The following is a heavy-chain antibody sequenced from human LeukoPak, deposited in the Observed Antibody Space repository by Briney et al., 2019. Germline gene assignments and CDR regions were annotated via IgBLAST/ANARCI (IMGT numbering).Heavy chain of an antibody. V-gene: IGHV3-21*06. CDR3: ARGGELERRSLHYLDY. J-gene: IGHJ4*02. CDR1: GFTFSSYS. CDR2: TSSSSSSI. Sequence: PGGSLRLSCAASGFTFSSYSMNWVRQAPGKGLEWVSFTSSSSSSIYYADSVKGRFTISRDNAKNSLYLQMNSLRAEDTAVYYCARGGELERRSLHYLDYWGQGTLVTVSS. D-gene: IGHD1-1*01.